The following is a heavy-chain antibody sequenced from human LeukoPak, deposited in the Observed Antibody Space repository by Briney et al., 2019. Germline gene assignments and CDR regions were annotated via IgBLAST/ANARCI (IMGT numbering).Heavy chain of an antibody. Sequence: ASVKVSCKASGGTFSSYAISWVRQAPGQGLEWMGGIIPILGTANYAQKFQGRVTITTDESTSTAYMELSSLRSEDTAVYYCATDRGLGAFDIWGQGTMVTVSS. D-gene: IGHD3-16*01. CDR2: IIPILGTA. CDR3: ATDRGLGAFDI. J-gene: IGHJ3*02. CDR1: GGTFSSYA. V-gene: IGHV1-69*05.